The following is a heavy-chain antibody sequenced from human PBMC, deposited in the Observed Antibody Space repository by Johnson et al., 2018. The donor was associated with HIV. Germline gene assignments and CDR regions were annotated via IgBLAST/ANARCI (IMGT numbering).Heavy chain of an antibody. V-gene: IGHV3-66*01. D-gene: IGHD3-10*01. CDR1: GFTVGTKY. CDR3: ARDRGLDAFDI. Sequence: VQLVESGGGLVQPGGSLRLSCVASGFTVGTKYMSWNRQAPGKGLEWVSVIYSGGSTYYADSVKGRFTISRDNSKNTVYLQMNSLRGEDTAVYYCARDRGLDAFDIWGQGTMVTVSS. CDR2: IYSGGST. J-gene: IGHJ3*02.